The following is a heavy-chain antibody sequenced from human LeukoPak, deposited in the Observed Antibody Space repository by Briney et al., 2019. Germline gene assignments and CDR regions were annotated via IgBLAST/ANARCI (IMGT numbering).Heavy chain of an antibody. J-gene: IGHJ4*02. CDR3: ARDLGITCISTSCPPDY. D-gene: IGHD2-2*01. CDR2: INSNTGGT. V-gene: IGHV1-2*02. CDR1: GYIFTHYL. Sequence: ASVKVSCKASGYIFTHYLVHWLRQAPGQGLEWLGWINSNTGGTNYVQKFQGRVTMTRDTSISTLYMELSSLRSDDTAVYYCARDLGITCISTSCPPDYWGQGTLVTVSS.